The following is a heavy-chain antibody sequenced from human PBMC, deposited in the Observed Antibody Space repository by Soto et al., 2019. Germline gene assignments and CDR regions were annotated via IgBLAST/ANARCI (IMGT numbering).Heavy chain of an antibody. CDR2: ISYSGAT. Sequence: PSETLSLTCTVSGASISGYHWSWIRQPPGKGLECLGYISYSGATNYNPSLKSRVTMSIDTSKNQFSLQLNSVTAADTAVYYCARGFAIDWYTYYFDDWGQGPRVTVSS. V-gene: IGHV4-59*08. CDR3: ARGFAIDWYTYYFDD. J-gene: IGHJ4*02. CDR1: GASISGYH. D-gene: IGHD3-9*01.